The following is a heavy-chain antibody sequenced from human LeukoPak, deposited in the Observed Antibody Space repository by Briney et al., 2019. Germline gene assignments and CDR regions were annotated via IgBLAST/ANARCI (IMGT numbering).Heavy chain of an antibody. CDR3: ASPSGPIFAEYYYYGMDV. J-gene: IGHJ6*02. D-gene: IGHD3-3*01. CDR2: ISAYNGNT. CDR1: GYTFTSYG. Sequence: ASVKVSCKASGYTFTSYGISWVRQAPGQGLEWMGWISAYNGNTNYAQKLQGRVTMTTDTSTSTAYMELRSLRSDDTAVYYCASPSGPIFAEYYYYGMDVWGQGTTVTVSS. V-gene: IGHV1-18*01.